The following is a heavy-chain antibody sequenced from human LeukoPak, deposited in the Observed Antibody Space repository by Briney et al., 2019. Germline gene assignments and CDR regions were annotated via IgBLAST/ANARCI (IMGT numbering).Heavy chain of an antibody. J-gene: IGHJ5*02. D-gene: IGHD2-15*01. CDR2: IYSGGDT. Sequence: PGGSLKLSCAASGFTVSTNYMTWVRQAPGKGLEWVSVIYSGGDTSYADSVKGRFTISRDSSKNTLYLQMNSLRAEDTAVYYCARGYCTGGSCYRYWFAPWGQGTLVTVSS. CDR3: ARGYCTGGSCYRYWFAP. V-gene: IGHV3-53*01. CDR1: GFTVSTNY.